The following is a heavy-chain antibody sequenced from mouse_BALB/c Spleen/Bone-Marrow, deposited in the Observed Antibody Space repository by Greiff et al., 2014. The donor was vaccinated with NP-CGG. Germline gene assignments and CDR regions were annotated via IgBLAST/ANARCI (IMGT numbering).Heavy chain of an antibody. Sequence: DVKLVESGGGLVQPGGSMKLSCAASRFAFSDTWLDWVRQSPEKGPEWVAEIRTKADDHATYYAESVKGRFTISRDDSISSVYLQMNSLRAEDTGIYYCTPHPFDYWGQGTTLTVSS. J-gene: IGHJ2*01. CDR1: RFAFSDTW. V-gene: IGHV6-6*01. CDR2: IRTKADDHAT. CDR3: TPHPFDY.